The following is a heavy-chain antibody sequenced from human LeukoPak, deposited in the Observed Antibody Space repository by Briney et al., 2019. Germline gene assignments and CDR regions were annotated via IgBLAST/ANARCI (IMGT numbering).Heavy chain of an antibody. CDR2: ISYDGSNK. V-gene: IGHV3-30*19. D-gene: IGHD4-17*01. Sequence: GRSLRLSCAASGFTFSSYGMHWVRQAPGKGLEWVAVISYDGSNKYYADSVKGRFTISRDNSKNTLYLQMNSLRAEDTAVYYCARAIWSPSPTVTTETNAFDIWGQGTMVTVSS. CDR3: ARAIWSPSPTVTTETNAFDI. J-gene: IGHJ3*02. CDR1: GFTFSSYG.